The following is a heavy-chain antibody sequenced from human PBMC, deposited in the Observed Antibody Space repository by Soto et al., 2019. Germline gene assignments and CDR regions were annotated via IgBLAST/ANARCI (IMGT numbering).Heavy chain of an antibody. CDR3: ARVEDILTGYYDAFDI. V-gene: IGHV4-59*01. CDR2: IYYSGST. D-gene: IGHD3-9*01. CDR1: GGSISSYY. J-gene: IGHJ3*02. Sequence: SETLSLTCTVSGGSISSYYCSWIRQPPGKGLEWIGYIYYSGSTNYNPSLKSRVTISVDTSKNQFSLKLSSVTAADTVVYYCARVEDILTGYYDAFDIWSQGTMVTVS.